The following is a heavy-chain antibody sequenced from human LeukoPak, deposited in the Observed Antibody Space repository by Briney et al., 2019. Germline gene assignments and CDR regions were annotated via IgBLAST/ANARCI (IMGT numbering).Heavy chain of an antibody. CDR3: ARVRIYGSGSDHFDY. J-gene: IGHJ4*02. CDR1: GGSFSGYY. D-gene: IGHD3-10*01. Sequence: SSETLSLTCAVYGGSFSGYYWSWIRQPPGKGLEWIGEINHSGSTNYNPSLKSRVTISVDTSKNQFSLKLSSVTAADTAVYYCARVRIYGSGSDHFDYWGQGTLVTVSS. CDR2: INHSGST. V-gene: IGHV4-34*01.